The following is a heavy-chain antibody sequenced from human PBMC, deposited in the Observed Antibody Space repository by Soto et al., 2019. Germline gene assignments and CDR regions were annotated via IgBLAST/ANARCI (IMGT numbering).Heavy chain of an antibody. CDR3: AKGRGSNWTIDY. Sequence: DVELSESGGGLVQPGGSLRLSCAASGFNFRSYAMSWVRRAPGKGLEWVAAISGSGGTSYFADSVRGRFTISRNNSKKTPCLQLSSLRVEDTDEYVCAKGRGSNWTIDYWGHGTLVTVSS. CDR1: GFNFRSYA. V-gene: IGHV3-23*01. J-gene: IGHJ4*01. CDR2: ISGSGGTS. D-gene: IGHD6-13*01.